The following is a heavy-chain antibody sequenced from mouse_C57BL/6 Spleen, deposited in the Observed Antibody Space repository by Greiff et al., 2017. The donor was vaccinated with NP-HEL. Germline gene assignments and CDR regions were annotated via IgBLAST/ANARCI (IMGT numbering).Heavy chain of an antibody. Sequence: EVQLQQSGPELVKPGASVKISCKASGYSFTGYYMNWVKQSPEKSLEWIGEINPSTGGTTYNQKFKAKATLTVDKSSSTAYMQLKSLTSEDSAVYYCAAIRRYFDVWGTGTTVTVSS. CDR3: AAIRRYFDV. D-gene: IGHD2-12*01. V-gene: IGHV1-42*01. CDR2: INPSTGGT. J-gene: IGHJ1*03. CDR1: GYSFTGYY.